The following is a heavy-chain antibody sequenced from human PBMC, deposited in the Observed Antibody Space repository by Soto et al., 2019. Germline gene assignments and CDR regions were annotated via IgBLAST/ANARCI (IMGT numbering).Heavy chain of an antibody. D-gene: IGHD6-13*01. CDR2: INPSGGTT. CDR3: ARDPLGIAAVGKVGFQR. CDR1: GYIFTIYY. V-gene: IGHV1-46*01. J-gene: IGHJ1*01. Sequence: ASVKVSCKISGYIFTIYYIHWVRHAPGQGLEWMGIINPSGGTTTYAQKFQGRVTMTRDTSTSTVYMELSSLRSEDTAVYYCARDPLGIAAVGKVGFQRWGQGTPVTGSA.